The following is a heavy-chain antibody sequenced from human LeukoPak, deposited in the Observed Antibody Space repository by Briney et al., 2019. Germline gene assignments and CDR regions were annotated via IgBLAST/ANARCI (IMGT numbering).Heavy chain of an antibody. V-gene: IGHV4-61*02. D-gene: IGHD2-15*01. Sequence: SETLSLTCNVSGGSISSGSYYWSWIRQPAGKGLEWIGRIYTSGSTNYNPSLKSRVTISVDTSKNQFSLKLSSVTAADTAVYYCARGFDGGVAPARLDYWGQGTLVTVSS. J-gene: IGHJ4*02. CDR1: GGSISSGSYY. CDR2: IYTSGST. CDR3: ARGFDGGVAPARLDY.